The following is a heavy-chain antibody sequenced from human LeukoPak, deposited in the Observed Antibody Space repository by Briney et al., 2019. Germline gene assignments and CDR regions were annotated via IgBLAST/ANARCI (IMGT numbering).Heavy chain of an antibody. CDR1: GDSVSNNNVA. Sequence: SQTLSLTFALSGDSVSNNNVAWNWVRQSPSRGLEWLGRASYKSEWYFNYAVSVKSRITINADTSKNQFSLRLNSVAPEDTAVYYCARWDHGSGRFQNWGQGTLVTVSS. CDR2: ASYKSEWYF. D-gene: IGHD6-19*01. J-gene: IGHJ1*01. V-gene: IGHV6-1*01. CDR3: ARWDHGSGRFQN.